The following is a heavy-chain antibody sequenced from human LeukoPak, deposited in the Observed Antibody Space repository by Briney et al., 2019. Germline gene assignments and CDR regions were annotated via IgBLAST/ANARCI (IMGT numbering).Heavy chain of an antibody. Sequence: PSETLSLTCTVSGGSISSGGYYWSWIRQHPGKGLEWIVYIYYSGSTYYNPSLKSRVTISVDTSKNQFSLKLSSVTAADTAVYYCARDPRPYGGNSLGYFDLWGRGTLVTVSS. CDR1: GGSISSGGYY. V-gene: IGHV4-31*03. CDR2: IYYSGST. CDR3: ARDPRPYGGNSLGYFDL. J-gene: IGHJ2*01. D-gene: IGHD4-23*01.